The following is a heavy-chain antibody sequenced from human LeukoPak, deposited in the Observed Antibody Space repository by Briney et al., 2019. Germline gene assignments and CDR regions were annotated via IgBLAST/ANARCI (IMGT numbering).Heavy chain of an antibody. CDR2: IYYSGST. V-gene: IGHV4-59*01. CDR3: ARYSGSYALFDY. D-gene: IGHD1-26*01. CDR1: GGSISSYY. Sequence: SETLSLTCIVSGGSISSYYWSWIRQPPGKGLEWIGYIYYSGSTNYNPSLKSRVTISVDTSKNQSSLKLSSVTAADTAVYYCARYSGSYALFDYWGQGTLVTVSS. J-gene: IGHJ4*02.